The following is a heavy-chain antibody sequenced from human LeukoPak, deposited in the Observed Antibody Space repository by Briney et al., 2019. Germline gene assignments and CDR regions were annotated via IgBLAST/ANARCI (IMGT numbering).Heavy chain of an antibody. CDR3: ARDQGSGFPLGY. CDR2: INPNSGGT. CDR1: GYTFTGYY. D-gene: IGHD6-19*01. Sequence: ASVKVSCKASGYTFTGYYMHWVRQAPGQGLEWMGRINPNSGGTNYAQKFQGRVTMTRDTSISTAYMELSRLRSDDTAVYYCARDQGSGFPLGYWGQGTLVTVSS. J-gene: IGHJ4*02. V-gene: IGHV1-2*06.